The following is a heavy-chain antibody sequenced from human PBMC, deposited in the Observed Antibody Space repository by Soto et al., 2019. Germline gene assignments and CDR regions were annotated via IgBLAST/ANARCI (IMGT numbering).Heavy chain of an antibody. Sequence: EVQLVGSGGGLVQPGGSLRLSCAASGFTVSSNYMSWVRQAPGKGLEWVSVIYSGGSTYYADSVKGRFTISRDNSKNTLYLQMNSLRAEDTAVYYCARDLWIAARPDDKFDYWGQGTLVTVSS. CDR1: GFTVSSNY. V-gene: IGHV3-66*01. J-gene: IGHJ4*02. D-gene: IGHD6-6*01. CDR3: ARDLWIAARPDDKFDY. CDR2: IYSGGST.